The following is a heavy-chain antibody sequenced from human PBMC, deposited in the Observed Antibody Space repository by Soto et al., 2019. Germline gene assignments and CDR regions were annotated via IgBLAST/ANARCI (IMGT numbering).Heavy chain of an antibody. Sequence: LSLPCAVYGGSFSGYYWSWIRQPPGKGLEWIGEINHSGSTNYNPSLKSRVTISVDTSKNQFSLKLSSVTAADTAVYYCARSTFKDYYGMDVWGQGTTVTVSS. CDR2: INHSGST. J-gene: IGHJ6*02. CDR3: ARSTFKDYYGMDV. CDR1: GGSFSGYY. D-gene: IGHD3-16*01. V-gene: IGHV4-34*01.